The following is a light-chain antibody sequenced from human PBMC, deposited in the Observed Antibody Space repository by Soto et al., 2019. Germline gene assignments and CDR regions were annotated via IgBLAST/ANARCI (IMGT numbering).Light chain of an antibody. V-gene: IGKV3-15*01. CDR2: GAS. J-gene: IGKJ1*01. CDR3: QQYNIWPPWT. CDR1: QGVSGN. Sequence: EIVMTQSPATLSVSPGERATLSCRASQGVSGNLAWYQQKPGQAPRLLIYGASTRATGIPARFSVSGSGTEFTLTISSLQSEDFAVYYCQQYNIWPPWTFGQGTKVEVK.